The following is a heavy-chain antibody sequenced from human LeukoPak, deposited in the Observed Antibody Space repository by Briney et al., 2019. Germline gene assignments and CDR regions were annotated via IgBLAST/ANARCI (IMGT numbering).Heavy chain of an antibody. J-gene: IGHJ4*02. CDR1: GFTFSSYG. Sequence: GGSLRLSRAASGFTFSSYGMHWVRQAPGKGLEWVAVISYDGSNKYYADSVKGRFTISRDNSKNTLYLQMSSLRAEDTAVYYCAKPVPDIVVVVAAPLTEWGQGTLVTVSS. D-gene: IGHD2-15*01. V-gene: IGHV3-30*18. CDR3: AKPVPDIVVVVAAPLTE. CDR2: ISYDGSNK.